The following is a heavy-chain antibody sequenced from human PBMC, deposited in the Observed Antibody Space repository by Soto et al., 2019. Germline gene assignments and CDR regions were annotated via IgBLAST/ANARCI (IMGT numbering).Heavy chain of an antibody. CDR3: ARGPYYDFWQPMDV. D-gene: IGHD3-3*01. CDR2: INHSGST. V-gene: IGHV4-34*01. CDR1: GGSFSGYY. Sequence: PSETLSLTCAVYGGSFSGYYWSWIRQPPGKGLEWIGEINHSGSTNYNPSLKSRVTISVDTSKNQFSLKLSSVTAADTAVYYCARGPYYDFWQPMDVWGKGTTVTVSS. J-gene: IGHJ6*04.